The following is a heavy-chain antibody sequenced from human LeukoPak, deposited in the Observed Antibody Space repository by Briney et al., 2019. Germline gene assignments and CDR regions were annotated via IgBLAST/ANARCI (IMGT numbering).Heavy chain of an antibody. D-gene: IGHD3-22*01. CDR3: ARDTYYYDSSGYYYY. Sequence: GGSLRLSCAASGFTFSSYSMNWVRQAPGKGLEWVSSISSSSSYIYYADSVKGRFTISRDNAKNSLYLQMNSLRAEDTAVYYCARDTYYYDSSGYYYYWGRGTLVTVSS. CDR2: ISSSSSYI. CDR1: GFTFSSYS. J-gene: IGHJ4*02. V-gene: IGHV3-21*01.